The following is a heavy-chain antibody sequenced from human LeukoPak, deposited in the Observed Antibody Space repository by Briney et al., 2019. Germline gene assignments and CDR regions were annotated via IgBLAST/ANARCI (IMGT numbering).Heavy chain of an antibody. CDR2: IIPIFGTA. Sequence: SVKVSCKASGGTFSSYAISWVRQAPGQGLEWMGGIIPIFGTANYAQKFQGRVTITADESTSTAYMELSTLRSEDTAVYYCARSHIGYDSSGYCLDYWGQGTLVTVSS. V-gene: IGHV1-69*13. J-gene: IGHJ4*02. CDR3: ARSHIGYDSSGYCLDY. D-gene: IGHD3-22*01. CDR1: GGTFSSYA.